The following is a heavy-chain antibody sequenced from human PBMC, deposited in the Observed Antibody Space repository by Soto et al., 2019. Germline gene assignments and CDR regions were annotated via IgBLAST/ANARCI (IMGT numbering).Heavy chain of an antibody. CDR3: ARTTAVPNSLRSRYFFDY. J-gene: IGHJ4*02. D-gene: IGHD4-17*01. CDR1: GGSVSDKTYY. CDR2: VYYSGTT. Sequence: SEPLSLTCSVSGGSVSDKTYYWSWIRQPPGKRLEWIGYVYYSGTTNYKPSLKSRVTISVDLSKNQFSLRLSSVTTADTALYYCARTTAVPNSLRSRYFFDYWGQGTLVTVSS. V-gene: IGHV4-61*01.